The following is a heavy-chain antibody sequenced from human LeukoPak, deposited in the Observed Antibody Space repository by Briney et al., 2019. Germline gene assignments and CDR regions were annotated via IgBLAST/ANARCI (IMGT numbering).Heavy chain of an antibody. CDR1: GGSISSYY. J-gene: IGHJ5*02. V-gene: IGHV4-38-2*02. Sequence: PSETLSLTCTVSGGSISSYYWGWIRQPPGKGLEWIGSIYHSGSTYYNPSLKSRVTISVDTSKNQFSLKLSSVTAADTAVYYCARITMIVVVIPPELRFDPWGQGTLVTVSS. CDR2: IYHSGST. CDR3: ARITMIVVVIPPELRFDP. D-gene: IGHD3-22*01.